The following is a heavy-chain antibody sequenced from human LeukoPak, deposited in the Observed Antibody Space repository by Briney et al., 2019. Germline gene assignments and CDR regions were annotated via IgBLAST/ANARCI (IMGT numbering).Heavy chain of an antibody. V-gene: IGHV4-59*08. CDR2: IYYSGST. CDR3: ARFTYYYDSSGYSNWFDP. D-gene: IGHD3-22*01. Sequence: SETLSLTCSVSGASIKSYYWSWIRQPPGKGLEWIGYIYYSGSTNYNPSLKSRVTISVDTSKNQFSLKLSSVTAADTAVYYCARFTYYYDSSGYSNWFDPWGQGTLVTVSS. CDR1: GASIKSYY. J-gene: IGHJ5*02.